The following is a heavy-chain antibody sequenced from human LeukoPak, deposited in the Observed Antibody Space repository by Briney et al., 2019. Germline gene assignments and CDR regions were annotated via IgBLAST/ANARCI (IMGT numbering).Heavy chain of an antibody. CDR3: AKDCGWLHFCS. CDR1: GFTLSSYE. CDR2: ISPGADIT. V-gene: IGHV3-23*01. D-gene: IGHD5-24*01. Sequence: PGGSLRLSCTGSGFTLSSYEMTWIRQAPGKGLEWVSGISPGADITYYAESVKGRFTISRDNSKNTLYLQINTLRAEDTAIYYYAKDCGWLHFCSWGQGTLVTVSS. J-gene: IGHJ5*02.